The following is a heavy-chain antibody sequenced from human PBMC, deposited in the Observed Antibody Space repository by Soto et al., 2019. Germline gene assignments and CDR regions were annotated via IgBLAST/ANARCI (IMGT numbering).Heavy chain of an antibody. CDR1: GGSFSGYY. CDR2: INHSGST. V-gene: IGHV4-34*01. CDR3: ARGGSKFGGNSPISLSDFYYYYYGMDV. J-gene: IGHJ6*02. Sequence: QVQLQQWGAGLLKPSETLSLTCAVYGGSFSGYYWSWIRQPPGKGLEWIGEINHSGSTNYNPSLKSRVTISVDTSKNQFSLKLSSVTAADTAVYYCARGGSKFGGNSPISLSDFYYYYYGMDVWGQGTTVTVSS. D-gene: IGHD2-21*02.